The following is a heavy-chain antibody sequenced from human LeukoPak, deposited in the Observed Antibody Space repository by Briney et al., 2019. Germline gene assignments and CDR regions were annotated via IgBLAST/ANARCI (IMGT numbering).Heavy chain of an antibody. D-gene: IGHD4-4*01. Sequence: GGPLRLSCAASGFTFSSYGMHGVRQAPGKGLEWVAVIWYDGSNKYYADSVKGRFTISRDTSKNTLFLQMNSLTAEDTAVYSCARAQADYIGNYFDYWGQGTLVTVSS. CDR3: ARAQADYIGNYFDY. V-gene: IGHV3-33*01. CDR2: IWYDGSNK. J-gene: IGHJ4*02. CDR1: GFTFSSYG.